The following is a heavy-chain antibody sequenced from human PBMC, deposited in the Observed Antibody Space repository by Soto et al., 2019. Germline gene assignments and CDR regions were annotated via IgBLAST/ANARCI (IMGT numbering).Heavy chain of an antibody. CDR1: GFSFIHYW. Sequence: PWGSLRLSCAASGFSFIHYWMHLVRQAPVKGLVWVSRISPDGRTTTYADSVKGRFTISRDNAKSTLYLQMNSLTVEDGAVYYCADSWLPTSYWGPGTLVTVSS. V-gene: IGHV3-74*01. CDR2: ISPDGRTT. CDR3: ADSWLPTSY. D-gene: IGHD3-10*01. J-gene: IGHJ4*02.